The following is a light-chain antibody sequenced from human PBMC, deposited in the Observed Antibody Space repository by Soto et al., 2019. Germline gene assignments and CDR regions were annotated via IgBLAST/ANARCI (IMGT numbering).Light chain of an antibody. Sequence: DIQMTQSPSSLSASVGDRVTITCRASQTINSYLNWYQQKPGKAPSLLIYGASTLQSGDPSRFSGSGSGTYFTLIISRLQPADFATYYCQQSFSSPRTFGQGTKVEVK. CDR1: QTINSY. CDR2: GAS. V-gene: IGKV1-39*01. CDR3: QQSFSSPRT. J-gene: IGKJ1*01.